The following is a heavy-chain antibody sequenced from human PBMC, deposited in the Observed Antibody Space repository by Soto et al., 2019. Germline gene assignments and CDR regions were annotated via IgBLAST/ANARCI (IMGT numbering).Heavy chain of an antibody. D-gene: IGHD3-22*01. V-gene: IGHV5-51*01. Sequence: PGESLKISCKGSGYSFTSYWIGWVRQMPGKGLEWMGIIYPGDSDTRYSPSFQGQVTISADKSISTAYLQWSSLQASDTAMYYCARGKHDSSGYYPAARYYGMDVWGQGTTVTVSS. CDR3: ARGKHDSSGYYPAARYYGMDV. CDR1: GYSFTSYW. CDR2: IYPGDSDT. J-gene: IGHJ6*02.